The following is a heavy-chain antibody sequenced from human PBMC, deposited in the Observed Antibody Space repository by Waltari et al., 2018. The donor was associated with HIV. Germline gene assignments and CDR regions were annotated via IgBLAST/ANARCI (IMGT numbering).Heavy chain of an antibody. V-gene: IGHV3-15*02. D-gene: IGHD1-26*01. CDR3: TTFEMGTTRNF. J-gene: IGHJ4*02. CDR1: GITFKNAW. CDR2: IRSKTDGGAT. Sequence: VQLVESGGALFTPGGSLKISCAVSGITFKNAWLSWVRQATGKGLQWLGHIRSKTDGGATDYAAPLSGRFAISTDDFNNTMFLEMKTLKVDDTAVYYCTTFEMGTTRNFWGQGTLVTVSS.